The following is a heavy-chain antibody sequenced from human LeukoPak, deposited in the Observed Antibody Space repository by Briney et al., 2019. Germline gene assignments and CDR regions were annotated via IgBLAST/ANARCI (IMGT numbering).Heavy chain of an antibody. Sequence: SETLSLTCTVSGGSISSSSYYWGWIHQPPGKGLEWIGSIYYSGSTYYNPSLKSRVTISVDTSKNQFSLKLSSVTAADTAVYYCGLCSSTSCYANYYYYYMDVWGKGTTVTVSS. CDR1: GGSISSSSYY. CDR2: IYYSGST. CDR3: GLCSSTSCYANYYYYYMDV. J-gene: IGHJ6*03. D-gene: IGHD2-2*01. V-gene: IGHV4-39*01.